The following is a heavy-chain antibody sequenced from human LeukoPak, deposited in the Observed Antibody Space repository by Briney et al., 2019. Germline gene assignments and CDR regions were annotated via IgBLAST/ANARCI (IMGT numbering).Heavy chain of an antibody. CDR2: FDPEDGET. J-gene: IGHJ6*03. V-gene: IGHV1-24*01. CDR1: GYTLTELS. Sequence: VASVKVSCKVSGYTLTELSMHWVRQAPGKGLEWMGGFDPEDGETIYAQKFQDRVTMTEDTSTDTAYMELSSLRSEDTAVYYCATEDYYYYYMDVWGKGTTVTVSS. CDR3: ATEDYYYYYMDV.